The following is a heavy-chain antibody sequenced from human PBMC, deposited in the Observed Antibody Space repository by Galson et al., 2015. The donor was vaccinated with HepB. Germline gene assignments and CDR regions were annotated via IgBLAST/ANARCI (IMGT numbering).Heavy chain of an antibody. CDR1: GGSISSYY. Sequence: SETLSLTCTVSGGSISSYYWSWIRQPPGKGLEWIGYIYYSGSTNYNPSLKSRVTVSVDTSKNQFSLKLSSVTAADTAVYYCARLSYSSSWVDYWGQGTLVTVSS. CDR2: IYYSGST. CDR3: ARLSYSSSWVDY. V-gene: IGHV4-59*08. J-gene: IGHJ4*02. D-gene: IGHD6-13*01.